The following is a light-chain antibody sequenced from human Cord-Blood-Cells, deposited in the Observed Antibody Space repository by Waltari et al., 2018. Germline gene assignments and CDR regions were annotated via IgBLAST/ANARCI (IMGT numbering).Light chain of an antibody. V-gene: IGLV2-23*01. Sequence: QSALPQPASVSGSPGQSFTISCTGTSSDVGRDNLVSRYQQHPGKAPKLSIYEDSKRPSGVSNRFSASKSGNTASLRISGIQAEDEADYYCCSYAGSSTWVFGGGTKLTVL. J-gene: IGLJ3*02. CDR2: EDS. CDR3: CSYAGSSTWV. CDR1: SSDVGRDNL.